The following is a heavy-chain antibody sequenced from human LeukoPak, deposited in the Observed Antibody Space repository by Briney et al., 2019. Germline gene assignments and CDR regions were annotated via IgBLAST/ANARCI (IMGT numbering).Heavy chain of an antibody. Sequence: ASVKVSCKASGYTFTSYDINWVRQATGQGLEWMGWMNPNSGNTGYAQKFQGRVTMTRNTSISTAYMELSSLRSEDTAVYYCARGLSVYGEWELLSYYYYYMDVWGKGTTVTVPS. D-gene: IGHD1-26*01. CDR1: GYTFTSYD. CDR3: ARGLSVYGEWELLSYYYYYMDV. V-gene: IGHV1-8*01. J-gene: IGHJ6*03. CDR2: MNPNSGNT.